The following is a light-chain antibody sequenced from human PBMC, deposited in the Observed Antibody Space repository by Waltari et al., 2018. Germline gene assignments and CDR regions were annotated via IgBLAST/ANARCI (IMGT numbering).Light chain of an antibody. V-gene: IGKV3-20*01. CDR1: QSVSSSY. CDR2: GAS. J-gene: IGKJ2*01. CDR3: QRYGSSSVT. Sequence: IVLTQSPGTLSLSPGERATLSCRASQSVSSSYLAWYQQKPGQAPRLLIYGASSRATGIPDRISGGGSGTDFTLTISRLEPEDFAVYYCQRYGSSSVTFGQGTKLEIK.